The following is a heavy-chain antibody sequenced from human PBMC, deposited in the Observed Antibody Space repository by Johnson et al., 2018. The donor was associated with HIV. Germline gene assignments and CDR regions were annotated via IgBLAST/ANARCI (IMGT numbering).Heavy chain of an antibody. V-gene: IGHV3-7*03. D-gene: IGHD3-22*01. J-gene: IGHJ3*02. CDR2: IKQDGSEK. Sequence: MQLVESGGGVVRPGGSLRLSCAASGFTFSSYWMSWVRQAPGNGLEWVANIKQDGSEKYYVDSVKGRFPISRDNAKNSLYLQMNSLRAEDTAVYYCASDYYYDSRARLGAFDIWGQGTMVTVSS. CDR3: ASDYYYDSRARLGAFDI. CDR1: GFTFSSYW.